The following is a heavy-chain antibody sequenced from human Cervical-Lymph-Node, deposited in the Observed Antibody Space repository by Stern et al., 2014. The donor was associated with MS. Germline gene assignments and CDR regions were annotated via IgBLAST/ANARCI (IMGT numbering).Heavy chain of an antibody. Sequence: QLVESGGGVVQPGRSLGLSCAASGSTFRSYPMHLVRQAPGKGLEWVAVISYDGSTKNYAESVKGQFTISRDNSKNTVYLQMNSLRADDTAVYYCATPVAAVTTYYWGQGTLVTVSS. CDR1: GSTFRSYP. J-gene: IGHJ4*02. CDR2: ISYDGSTK. CDR3: ATPVAAVTTYY. V-gene: IGHV3-30*01. D-gene: IGHD4-17*01.